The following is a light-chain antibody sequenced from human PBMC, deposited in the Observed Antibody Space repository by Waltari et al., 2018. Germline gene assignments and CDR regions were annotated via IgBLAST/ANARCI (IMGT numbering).Light chain of an antibody. CDR1: SSNIGSNY. CDR3: AAWDDSLSGWV. Sequence: QSVLTQPPSASGTPGQRVTISCSGSSSNIGSNYVYWYQQLPGTSPKLRVDRNNPRPSGFPDRFSGSKSGTSASLAISGLRSEDEADYYCAAWDDSLSGWVFGGGTKLTVL. CDR2: RNN. J-gene: IGLJ3*02. V-gene: IGLV1-47*01.